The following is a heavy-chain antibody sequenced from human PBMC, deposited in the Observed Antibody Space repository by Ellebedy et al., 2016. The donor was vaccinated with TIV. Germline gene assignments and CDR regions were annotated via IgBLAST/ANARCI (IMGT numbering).Heavy chain of an antibody. D-gene: IGHD4-17*01. CDR3: ATDGSYGDYLFPQHAFVF. V-gene: IGHV3-7*01. J-gene: IGHJ3*01. Sequence: GESLKISCAASGFSFSSYWMSWVRQAPGKGLEWVANLRIDGNEKYYVDSVKGRFTISRDNAKNSLYLQMNSLRVEDTALYYCATDGSYGDYLFPQHAFVFWGQGTMVTVS. CDR2: LRIDGNEK. CDR1: GFSFSSYW.